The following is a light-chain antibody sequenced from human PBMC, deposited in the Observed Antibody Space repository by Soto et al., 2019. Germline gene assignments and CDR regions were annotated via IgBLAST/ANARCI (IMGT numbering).Light chain of an antibody. V-gene: IGLV1-47*01. CDR3: AAWDDSLNGRV. Sequence: QSVLTQPPSASATPGQRVTISCSGSSFNIEDNYVSWYQQLPGTAPKLLIYRNYQRPSGVPDRFSGSKSGTSASLAISGLRSEDEADYYCAAWDDSLNGRVFGGGTKLTVL. CDR1: SFNIEDNY. CDR2: RNY. J-gene: IGLJ3*02.